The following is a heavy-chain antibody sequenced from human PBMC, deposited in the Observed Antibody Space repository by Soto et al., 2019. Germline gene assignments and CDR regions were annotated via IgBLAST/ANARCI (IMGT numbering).Heavy chain of an antibody. CDR3: ARLEYDSRGYYYYGMDV. CDR2: IYPGDSDT. V-gene: IGHV5-51*01. Sequence: GESLKISCKGSGYSFTSYWIGWVRQMPGKGLECMGIIYPGDSDTRYSPSFQGQVTISADKSISTAYLQWSSLKASDTAMYYCARLEYDSRGYYYYGMDVWGQGTTVTVSS. J-gene: IGHJ6*02. CDR1: GYSFTSYW. D-gene: IGHD3-22*01.